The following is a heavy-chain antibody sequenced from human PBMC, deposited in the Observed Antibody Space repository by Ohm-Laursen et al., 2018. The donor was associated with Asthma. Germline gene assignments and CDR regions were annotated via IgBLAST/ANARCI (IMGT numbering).Heavy chain of an antibody. CDR2: GGSYYDGGLK. V-gene: IGHV3-30-3*01. J-gene: IGHJ6*02. D-gene: IGHD3-10*01. CDR1: GFTFRSYA. Sequence: SLRLSCAASGFTFRSYAMHWVRQAPGKGLEWVAVGGSYYDGGLKYYADSVKGRFTISRNNSKNTLYLQMNSLRAEDTAVYYCARDLGGSGSYSYGMDVWGQGTTVTVSS. CDR3: ARDLGGSGSYSYGMDV.